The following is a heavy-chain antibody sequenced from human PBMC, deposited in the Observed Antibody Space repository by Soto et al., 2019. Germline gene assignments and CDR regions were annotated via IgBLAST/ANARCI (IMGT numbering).Heavy chain of an antibody. V-gene: IGHV4-4*02. CDR1: GGSISSSNW. CDR3: ARLLLGYCSNTSCYDYYYYGMAV. J-gene: IGHJ6*02. Sequence: SDTLSLTCAVSGGSISSSNWWSWVRQPPGKGLEWIGEIYHSGSTNYDPSLKSRVTISVDKSKNQFSLKLSSVTAADTAVYYCARLLLGYCSNTSCYDYYYYGMAVWGQGTTVTVSS. CDR2: IYHSGST. D-gene: IGHD2-2*01.